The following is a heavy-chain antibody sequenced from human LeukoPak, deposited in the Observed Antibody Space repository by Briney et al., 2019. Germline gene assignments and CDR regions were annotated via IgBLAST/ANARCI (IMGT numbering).Heavy chain of an antibody. CDR2: IYTSGST. J-gene: IGHJ6*03. CDR1: GGSISSGSYY. CDR3: AREAYYDFWSGYSPDYYYYMDV. Sequence: SETLSLTCTVSGGSISSGSYYWSWIRQPAGKGLEWIGRIYTSGSTNYNPSLKSRVTISVDTSKNQFSLKLSSVTAADTAVYYCAREAYYDFWSGYSPDYYYYMDVWGKGTTVTVSS. D-gene: IGHD3-3*01. V-gene: IGHV4-61*02.